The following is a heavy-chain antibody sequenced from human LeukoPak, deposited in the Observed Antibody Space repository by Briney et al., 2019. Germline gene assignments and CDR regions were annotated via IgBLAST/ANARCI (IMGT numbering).Heavy chain of an antibody. Sequence: GGSLRLSCAASGFTFSSYGMHWVRQAPGKGLEWAAFMRYDGSNKYYADSVKGRFTISRDNSKNTLHLQMNSLRAEDTAVYYCAKDPYRKDYYYYMDVWGKGTTVTVSS. V-gene: IGHV3-30*02. J-gene: IGHJ6*03. CDR1: GFTFSSYG. CDR2: MRYDGSNK. CDR3: AKDPYRKDYYYYMDV. D-gene: IGHD1-26*01.